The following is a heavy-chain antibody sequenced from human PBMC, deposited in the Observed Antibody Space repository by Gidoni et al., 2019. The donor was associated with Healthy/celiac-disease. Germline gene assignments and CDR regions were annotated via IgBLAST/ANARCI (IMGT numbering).Heavy chain of an antibody. J-gene: IGHJ2*01. Sequence: QVQLVQSGAEVKQPGSSVQVSCKASGGTVSSYAIRWVRQAPGQGLEWMGGIIPIFGTANYAQKFQGRVTITADESTSTAYMELSSLRSEDTAVYYCARAGIVGASFKYFDLWGRGTLVTVSS. V-gene: IGHV1-69*01. CDR3: ARAGIVGASFKYFDL. CDR1: GGTVSSYA. D-gene: IGHD1-26*01. CDR2: IIPIFGTA.